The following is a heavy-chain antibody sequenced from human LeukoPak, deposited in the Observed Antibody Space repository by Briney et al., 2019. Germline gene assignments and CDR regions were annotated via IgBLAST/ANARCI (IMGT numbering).Heavy chain of an antibody. CDR1: AFTFSSFG. CDR2: VSYDGSKT. V-gene: IGHV3-30*03. Sequence: PGGSLRLSCAASAFTFSSFGMHWVRQAPGKRLEWVAVVSYDGSKTYYADSVKGRFTISRDNSKNTLYLQMNSLRAEDTAVYYCASPGGYDFWSGPFDYWGQGTLVTVSS. J-gene: IGHJ4*02. CDR3: ASPGGYDFWSGPFDY. D-gene: IGHD3-3*01.